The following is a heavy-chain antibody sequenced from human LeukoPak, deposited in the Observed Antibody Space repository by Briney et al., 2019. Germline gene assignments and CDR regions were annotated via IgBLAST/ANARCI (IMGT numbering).Heavy chain of an antibody. D-gene: IGHD3-10*01. Sequence: GSLRLSCAASGFTVSSNYMSWVRQAPGKGLEWVSVIYSGGRTYYADSVKGRFTISRDNSKNTLYLQMNSLRAEDTAVYYCARDGGITMVRGVIILKPFDYWGQGTLVTVSS. CDR3: ARDGGITMVRGVIILKPFDY. J-gene: IGHJ4*02. CDR2: IYSGGRT. V-gene: IGHV3-66*01. CDR1: GFTVSSNY.